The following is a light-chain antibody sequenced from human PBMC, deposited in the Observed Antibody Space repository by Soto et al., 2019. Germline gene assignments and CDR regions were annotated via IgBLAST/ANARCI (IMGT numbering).Light chain of an antibody. CDR2: GAS. V-gene: IGKV3-15*01. CDR3: QQYNNWLYT. J-gene: IGKJ2*01. Sequence: EIVMTQSPATLSVSPGERATLSCRASQSVSSNLAWYQQKPGQAPRLLIYGASTRATGIPARFSGSGSGTEFTLTISSLQSEDFAVYYCQQYNNWLYTFGQGTSWRSN. CDR1: QSVSSN.